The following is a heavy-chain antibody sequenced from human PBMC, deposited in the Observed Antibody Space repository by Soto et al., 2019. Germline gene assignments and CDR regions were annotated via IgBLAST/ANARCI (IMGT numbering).Heavy chain of an antibody. V-gene: IGHV3-48*03. CDR1: GFTFSIDE. D-gene: IGHD3-3*01. Sequence: PGDSLKISCAASGFTFSIDEMNLVLQAPGKGLEWVSYISSSGSTIYYADSVKGRFTISRDNAKNSLYLQMNSLRAEDTAVYYCASNDFWSGYHFDYWGQGTLVTVSS. CDR2: ISSSGSTI. J-gene: IGHJ4*02. CDR3: ASNDFWSGYHFDY.